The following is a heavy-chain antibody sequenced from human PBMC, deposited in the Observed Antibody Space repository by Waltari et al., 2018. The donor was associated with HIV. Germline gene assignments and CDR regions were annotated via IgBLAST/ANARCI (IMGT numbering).Heavy chain of an antibody. CDR1: GFTFRCSSYT. D-gene: IGHD5-12*01. J-gene: IGHJ3*02. Sequence: QLVESGGGLVKHGGSLRLSCGASGFTFRCSSYTMNWVRQAPGKGLEWVASISRSSSFIYTAESVKGRFTISRDNVKKSVDLQMNSLRPEDTAVYYCAREDYSGYVGHAFDIWGQGTMVTVSS. CDR2: ISRSSSFI. CDR3: AREDYSGYVGHAFDI. V-gene: IGHV3-21*02.